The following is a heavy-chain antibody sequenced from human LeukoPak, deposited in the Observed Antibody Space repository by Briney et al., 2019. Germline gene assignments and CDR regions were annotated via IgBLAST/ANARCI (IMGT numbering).Heavy chain of an antibody. Sequence: PGGSLRLSCAASGFTFSSYAMIWVRHAPGKGLEGVSAISGSGGSTYYADSVKGRFTISRDNSKNTLYLQMNSLRAEDTAVYYCAKGNRVDRDIVATISLFDYWGQGTLVTVSS. CDR3: AKGNRVDRDIVATISLFDY. CDR1: GFTFSSYA. D-gene: IGHD5-12*01. V-gene: IGHV3-23*01. CDR2: ISGSGGST. J-gene: IGHJ4*02.